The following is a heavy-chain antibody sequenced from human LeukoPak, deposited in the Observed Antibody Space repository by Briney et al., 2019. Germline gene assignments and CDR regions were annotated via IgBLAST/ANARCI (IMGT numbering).Heavy chain of an antibody. V-gene: IGHV3-30*02. CDR3: AKDFGGSYYGGDAFDI. Sequence: GGSLRLSCAVSGFTFSSYGMHWVRQAPGKGLEWVAFIRYDGSNKYYADSVKGRFTISSDNSKNTLYLQMNSLRAEDTAVYYCAKDFGGSYYGGDAFDIWGQGTMVIVSS. J-gene: IGHJ3*02. CDR2: IRYDGSNK. CDR1: GFTFSSYG. D-gene: IGHD1-26*01.